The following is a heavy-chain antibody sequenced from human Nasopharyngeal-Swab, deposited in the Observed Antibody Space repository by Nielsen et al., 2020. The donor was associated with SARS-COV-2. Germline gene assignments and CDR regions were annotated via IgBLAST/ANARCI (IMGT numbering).Heavy chain of an antibody. CDR3: ARGRELWGVTFFDS. J-gene: IGHJ4*02. D-gene: IGHD1-26*01. V-gene: IGHV3-53*01. CDR1: CITANYPI. CDR2: IYNAGSP. Sequence: SSTASCITANYPINCLGRHPPESGQGWVSVIYNAGSPNNDDSVKGRFTFSRDNSKNTVYLQMNSLRAEDTAVYFCARGRELWGVTFFDSWGQGTLVTVSS.